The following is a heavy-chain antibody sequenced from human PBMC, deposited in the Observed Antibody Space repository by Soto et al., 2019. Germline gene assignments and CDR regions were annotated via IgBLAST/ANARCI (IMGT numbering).Heavy chain of an antibody. D-gene: IGHD6-19*01. J-gene: IGHJ5*02. V-gene: IGHV3-53*02. CDR2: IHADGST. CDR1: GFSISINY. CDR3: ASLAVAEGFDP. Sequence: EVHLVETGGGWIQPGGSLRLSCAASGFSISINYMSWVRQASGKGLEWVSLIHADGSTSYADSVNGRFTISRDNSKNTVYLQMNSLRVEDTAVYYCASLAVAEGFDPWGQGTLVTVSS.